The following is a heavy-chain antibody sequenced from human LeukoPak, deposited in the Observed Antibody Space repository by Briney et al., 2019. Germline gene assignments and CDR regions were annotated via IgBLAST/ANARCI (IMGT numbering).Heavy chain of an antibody. J-gene: IGHJ4*02. CDR1: GGSISSGDYY. V-gene: IGHV4-30-4*02. D-gene: IGHD2-2*01. CDR2: IYYSGST. Sequence: SETLSLTCTVSGGSISSGDYYWSWIRQPPGKGLEWIGYIYYSGSTYYNPSLKSRVTISVDTSKNQFSLKLSSVTAADTAVYYYASMAYCSRTTCPADYWGQGTLVTVSS. CDR3: ASMAYCSRTTCPADY.